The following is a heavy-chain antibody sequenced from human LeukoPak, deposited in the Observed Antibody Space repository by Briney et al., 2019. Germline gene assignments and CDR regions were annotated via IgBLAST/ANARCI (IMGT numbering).Heavy chain of an antibody. CDR2: IIAIFGTA. V-gene: IGHV1-69*05. Sequence: VASVKVSCKASGGTFSSYAISWVRQAPGQGLESIGGIIAIFGTANYAQKFQGRVTITTDESTSTAYMELSSLRSEDTAAYYCARAPPYGSSGWDYWGQGTLVTVSS. CDR3: ARAPPYGSSGWDY. J-gene: IGHJ4*02. CDR1: GGTFSSYA. D-gene: IGHD6-19*01.